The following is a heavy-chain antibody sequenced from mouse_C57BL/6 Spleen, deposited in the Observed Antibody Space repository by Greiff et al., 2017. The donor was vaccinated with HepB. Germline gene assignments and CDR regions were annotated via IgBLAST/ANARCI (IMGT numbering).Heavy chain of an antibody. V-gene: IGHV1-80*01. J-gene: IGHJ3*01. CDR2: IYPGDGDT. CDR1: GYAFSSYW. Sequence: VQLQQSGAELVKPGASVKISCKASGYAFSSYWMNWVKQRPGQDFEWIGQIYPGDGDTNYNGKFKGKATLTADKSSSTAYMQLSSLTSEDSAVYVCASPTVTSNAWFAYWGQGTLVTVSA. CDR3: ASPTVTSNAWFAY. D-gene: IGHD1-1*01.